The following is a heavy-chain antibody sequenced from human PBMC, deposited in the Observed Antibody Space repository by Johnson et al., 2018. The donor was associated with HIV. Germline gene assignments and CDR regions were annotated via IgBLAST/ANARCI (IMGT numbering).Heavy chain of an antibody. CDR3: ARDRAAAGPDAFDI. J-gene: IGHJ3*02. D-gene: IGHD6-13*01. Sequence: EVQLVESGGGLVQPGGSLRLSCAASDFTVSGNYMSWVRQAPGKGLEWVSRINSDGSSTYYADSVKGRFTISRDNSKNTLYLQMNSLRAEDTAVYYCARDRAAAGPDAFDIWGQGTMVTVSS. CDR1: DFTVSGNY. CDR2: INSDGSST. V-gene: IGHV3-53*01.